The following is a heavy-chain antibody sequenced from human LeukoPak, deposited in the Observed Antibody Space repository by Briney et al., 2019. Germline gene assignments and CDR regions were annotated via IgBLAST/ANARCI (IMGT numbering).Heavy chain of an antibody. V-gene: IGHV1-3*01. D-gene: IGHD1-26*01. J-gene: IGHJ4*02. CDR2: INAGNGNT. CDR3: ARESGELVYYFDY. Sequence: ASVEVSCRASGYTFTSYAIHWVRQAPGQRLEWMGWINAGNGNTKYSQKFQGRVTITRDTSASTAYMELSSLRSEDTAVYYCARESGELVYYFDYWGQGTLVTVSS. CDR1: GYTFTSYA.